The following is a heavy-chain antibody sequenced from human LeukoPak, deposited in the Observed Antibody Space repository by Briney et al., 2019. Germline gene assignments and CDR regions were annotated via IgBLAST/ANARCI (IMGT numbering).Heavy chain of an antibody. V-gene: IGHV1-18*04. D-gene: IGHD2-15*01. Sequence: ASVKVSCKASGYTFTSYGISWVRQAPGQGLEWMGWISAYNGNTNYAQKLQGRVTMTTDTSTSTAHMELRSLRSDDTAVYYCARNKCSGGSCYSRWFDPWGQGTLVTVSS. J-gene: IGHJ5*02. CDR3: ARNKCSGGSCYSRWFDP. CDR1: GYTFTSYG. CDR2: ISAYNGNT.